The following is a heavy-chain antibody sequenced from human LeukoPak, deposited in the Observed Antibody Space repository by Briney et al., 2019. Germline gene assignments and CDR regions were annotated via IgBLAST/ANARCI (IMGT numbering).Heavy chain of an antibody. V-gene: IGHV3-21*01. D-gene: IGHD1-26*01. CDR1: GFTFSSYS. CDR2: ISSSSSYI. Sequence: GGSLRLSCAASGFTFSSYSMNWVRLAPGKGLEWVSSISSSSSYIYYADSVKGRFTISRDNANNSLYLQMNSLRAEDTAVYYCARVHSGSYQYYYYYYMDVWGKGTTVTVSS. J-gene: IGHJ6*03. CDR3: ARVHSGSYQYYYYYYMDV.